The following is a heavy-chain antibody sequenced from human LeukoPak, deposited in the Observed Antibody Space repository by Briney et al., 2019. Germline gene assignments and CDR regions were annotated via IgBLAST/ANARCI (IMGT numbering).Heavy chain of an antibody. D-gene: IGHD2-15*01. CDR1: GFTFDDYG. J-gene: IGHJ5*02. CDR2: INWNGGST. CDR3: ARDLARGVVVVAAIINWFDP. V-gene: IGHV3-20*04. Sequence: GGSLRLSCAASGFTFDDYGMTWVRQAPGKGLEWVSGINWNGGSTGYADSVKGRFTISRDNAKNSLYLQMNSLRAEDTAVYYCARDLARGVVVVAAIINWFDPWGQGTLVTVSS.